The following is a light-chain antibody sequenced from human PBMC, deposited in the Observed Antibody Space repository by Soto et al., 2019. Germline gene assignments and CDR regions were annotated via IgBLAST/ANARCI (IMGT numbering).Light chain of an antibody. Sequence: EIVMTQSPATLSVSPGERATLSCRASQSVSSNLAWYQQKPGQAPRLLIYGASTRATGIPARFSGSGSGTEFTVTLSSLQSEDFAVYYCQQYNNWPPWTFGQGTKAEIK. V-gene: IGKV3-15*01. CDR2: GAS. CDR1: QSVSSN. J-gene: IGKJ1*01. CDR3: QQYNNWPPWT.